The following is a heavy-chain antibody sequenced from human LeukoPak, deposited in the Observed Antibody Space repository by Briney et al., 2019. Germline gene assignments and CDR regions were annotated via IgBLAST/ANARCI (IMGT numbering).Heavy chain of an antibody. V-gene: IGHV1-8*03. J-gene: IGHJ4*02. CDR2: MNPNSGNR. CDR1: GYTFTSYD. CDR3: AREGLDY. Sequence: ASVKVSCKASGYTFTSYDINWVRQATGQGLEWMGWMNPNSGNRIYAQKFQGRVTITTDTSESTAYMELSSLRSDDTAVYYCAREGLDYWGQGTLVTVSS.